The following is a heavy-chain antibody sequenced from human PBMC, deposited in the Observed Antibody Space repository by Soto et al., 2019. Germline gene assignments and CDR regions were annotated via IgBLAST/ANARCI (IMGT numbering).Heavy chain of an antibody. Sequence: QVQLVQSGAEVKQPGASVKVSCKASGYTLSGSVMHWVRQAPGQGLEWMGWINADNGNTKYSQKFQGRVTMTWDTSASTAYMELSSLRSEDTAIYYGASEIDAITATSLDYWGQGTLVTVSS. CDR2: INADNGNT. V-gene: IGHV1-3*01. CDR3: ASEIDAITATSLDY. J-gene: IGHJ4*02. D-gene: IGHD4-17*01. CDR1: GYTLSGSV.